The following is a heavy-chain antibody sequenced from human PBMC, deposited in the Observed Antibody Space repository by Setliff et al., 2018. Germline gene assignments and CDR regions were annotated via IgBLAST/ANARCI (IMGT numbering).Heavy chain of an antibody. Sequence: GASVKVSCKAFGYTFTNYGINWVRQAPGQGLEWMGWISAYAQKFQGRVTMTTDTYTSTANMELRSLRSDDTAVYYCARASRFGTIVYRGDYYMDVWGEGTTVTVSS. D-gene: IGHD3-10*01. CDR3: ARASRFGTIVYRGDYYMDV. J-gene: IGHJ6*03. CDR2: ISA. V-gene: IGHV1-18*01. CDR1: GYTFTNYG.